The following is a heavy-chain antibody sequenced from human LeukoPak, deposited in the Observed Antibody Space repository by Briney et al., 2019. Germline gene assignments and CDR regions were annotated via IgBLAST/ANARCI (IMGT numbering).Heavy chain of an antibody. Sequence: ASVKVSCKASGYTFTSYGISWVRQAPGQGLEWMGWISAYNGNTNYAQKLQGRVTMTTDTSTSTAYMELGSLRSDDTAVYYCARSRSSWYSDYYYGMDVWGQGTTVTVSS. CDR2: ISAYNGNT. CDR1: GYTFTSYG. J-gene: IGHJ6*02. D-gene: IGHD6-13*01. V-gene: IGHV1-18*01. CDR3: ARSRSSWYSDYYYGMDV.